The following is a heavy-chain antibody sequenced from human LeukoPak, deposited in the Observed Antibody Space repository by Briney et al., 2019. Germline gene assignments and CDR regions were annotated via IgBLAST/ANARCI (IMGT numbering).Heavy chain of an antibody. V-gene: IGHV4-39*07. D-gene: IGHD2-2*01. Sequence: SETLSLTCTVSGGSISSSSYYWGWIRQPPGKGLEWIGSIYYSGSTNYNPSLKSRVTISVDTSKNQFSLKLSSVTAADTAVYYCARVAPGWYFDLWGRGTLVTVSS. CDR1: GGSISSSSYY. J-gene: IGHJ2*01. CDR3: ARVAPGWYFDL. CDR2: IYYSGST.